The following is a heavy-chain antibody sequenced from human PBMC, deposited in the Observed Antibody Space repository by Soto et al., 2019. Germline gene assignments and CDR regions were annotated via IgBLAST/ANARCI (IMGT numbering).Heavy chain of an antibody. CDR3: AGTWGSTNDY. V-gene: IGHV4-59*01. CDR1: GGSLSSYY. Sequence: QVQLQESGPGLVKPSETLSLTCVVSGGSLSSYYWSWIRQPPGKGLEWIGYIYYSGSTNYNPSLKSRVIISVDTSKKQFSLKLSSVTAADTAVYYCAGTWGSTNDYWGRGTLVTVSS. J-gene: IGHJ4*02. D-gene: IGHD3-16*01. CDR2: IYYSGST.